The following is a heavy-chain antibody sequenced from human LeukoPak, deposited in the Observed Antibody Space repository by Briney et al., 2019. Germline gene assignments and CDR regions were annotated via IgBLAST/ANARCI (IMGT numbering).Heavy chain of an antibody. CDR3: AGDRVYTGEGGWFDP. J-gene: IGHJ5*02. D-gene: IGHD3-16*01. CDR1: GFTFTTYW. CDR2: INIDGSDT. V-gene: IGHV3-74*01. Sequence: PGGSLRLSCSASGFTFTTYWMHWVRQAPGKGLVWVSRINIDGSDTTYADAVKGRFSVSRDNAENTVYLQMNSLRAEDTAVYYCAGDRVYTGEGGWFDPWGQGTLVTVAS.